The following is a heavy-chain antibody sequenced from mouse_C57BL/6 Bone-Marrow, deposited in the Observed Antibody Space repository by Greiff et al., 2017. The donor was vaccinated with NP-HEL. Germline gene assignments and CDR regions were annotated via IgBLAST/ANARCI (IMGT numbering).Heavy chain of an antibody. CDR1: GFTFSNYW. CDR2: IRLKSDNYAT. CDR3: TETGTDWFAY. D-gene: IGHD4-1*01. Sequence: EVKLQESGGGLVQPGGSMKLSCVASGFTFSNYWMNWVRQSPEKGLEWVAQIRLKSDNYATHYAESVKGRFTISRDDSKSSVYLQMNNLRAEDTGIYYCTETGTDWFAYWGQGTLVTVSA. J-gene: IGHJ3*01. V-gene: IGHV6-3*01.